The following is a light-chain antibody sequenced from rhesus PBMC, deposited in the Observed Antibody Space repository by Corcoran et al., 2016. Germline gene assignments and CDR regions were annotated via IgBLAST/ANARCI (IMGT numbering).Light chain of an antibody. V-gene: IGKV2-104*01. CDR2: GVS. CDR1: QSLLDSEDGNTY. J-gene: IGKJ2*01. CDR3: MQALEFPYS. Sequence: DIVMTQTPLSLPVTLGEPASISCRSSQSLLDSEDGNTYLEWYLQKPGQSPRLLIYGVSYRASGVPDRFSGSGSDTDFTLKISRVEAEDVGVYYCMQALEFPYSFGQGTKVEIK.